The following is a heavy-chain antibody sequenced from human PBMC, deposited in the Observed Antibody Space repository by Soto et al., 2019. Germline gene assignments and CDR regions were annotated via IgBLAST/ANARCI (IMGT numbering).Heavy chain of an antibody. J-gene: IGHJ4*02. V-gene: IGHV3-74*01. Sequence: EVQLVESGGGLVQPGGSLRLSCAASGFSFTSYWMHWVRQAPGKGLVWVSRINTDGSSTSYADSVKGRFTISRDNAKNTLFLQMNSLRAEETAIYYCAKRELNSTGLFHWGQGTLVSVSS. CDR3: AKRELNSTGLFH. D-gene: IGHD1-26*01. CDR2: INTDGSST. CDR1: GFSFTSYW.